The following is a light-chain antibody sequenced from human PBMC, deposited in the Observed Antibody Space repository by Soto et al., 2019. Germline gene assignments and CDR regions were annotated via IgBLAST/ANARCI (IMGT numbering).Light chain of an antibody. CDR3: SSHSSSSTLVV. V-gene: IGLV2-14*03. CDR2: DVN. Sequence: QSVLTQPASVSGSPGQSITISCTGTSSDVGCYNYVSWYRQHPGKAPKLMIYDVNNRPSGVSNRFSGSKSGNTASLTISGLQAEDEADYYCSSHSSSSTLVVFGGGTKLTVL. J-gene: IGLJ2*01. CDR1: SSDVGCYNY.